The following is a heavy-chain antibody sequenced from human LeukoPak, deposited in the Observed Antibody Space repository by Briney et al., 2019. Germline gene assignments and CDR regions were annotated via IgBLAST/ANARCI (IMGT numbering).Heavy chain of an antibody. D-gene: IGHD2-2*01. Sequence: GGSLRLSCAASGFNFDDYDMSWVRPVPGKGLEWVSGITWNGDKTGYADSVRGRFAISRDNTKKSLYLQMSSLRAEDTALYYCARDPFCSSSTGRYFEDWFDPWGPGTLVTVSS. J-gene: IGHJ5*02. CDR1: GFNFDDYD. CDR2: ITWNGDKT. V-gene: IGHV3-20*04. CDR3: ARDPFCSSSTGRYFEDWFDP.